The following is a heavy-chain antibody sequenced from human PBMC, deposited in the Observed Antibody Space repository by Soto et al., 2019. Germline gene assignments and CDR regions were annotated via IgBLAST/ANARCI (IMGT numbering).Heavy chain of an antibody. CDR1: GFTFSSYA. Sequence: PGGSLRLSCAASGFTFSSYAMSWVRQAPGKGLEWVSAISGSGGSTYYADSVKGLFTISRDNSKNTLYLQMNSLRAEDTAVYYCAKRSVGNVRYYYYYGMDVWGQGTTVTVSS. D-gene: IGHD6-6*01. J-gene: IGHJ6*02. V-gene: IGHV3-23*01. CDR3: AKRSVGNVRYYYYYGMDV. CDR2: ISGSGGST.